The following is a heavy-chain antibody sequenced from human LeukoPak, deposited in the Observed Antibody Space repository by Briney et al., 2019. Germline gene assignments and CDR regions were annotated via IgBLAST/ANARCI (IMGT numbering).Heavy chain of an antibody. CDR2: IYYSGST. CDR3: ARQIVVVPAAVLRRHYYFDY. J-gene: IGHJ4*02. Sequence: SETLSLTCTVSGGSISSYYWSWIRQPPGKGLEWIGYIYYSGSTNYNPSLNSRVTISVDTSKNQFSLKLSSVTAADTAVYYCARQIVVVPAAVLRRHYYFDYWGQGTLVTVSS. V-gene: IGHV4-59*01. D-gene: IGHD2-2*01. CDR1: GGSISSYY.